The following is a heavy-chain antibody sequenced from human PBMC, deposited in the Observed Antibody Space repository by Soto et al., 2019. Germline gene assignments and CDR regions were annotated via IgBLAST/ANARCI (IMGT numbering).Heavy chain of an antibody. Sequence: GGSLRLSCVASGFIFSNFAMHWVRQAPGKGLQWVAIISYDGGNKYCGDSVKGRFTISRDNSKNTMYLQMNSLRAEDTAVYYCARDSGGFHFDYWGQGALVTVSS. CDR3: ARDSGGFHFDY. D-gene: IGHD3-10*01. J-gene: IGHJ4*02. CDR1: GFIFSNFA. CDR2: ISYDGGNK. V-gene: IGHV3-30-3*01.